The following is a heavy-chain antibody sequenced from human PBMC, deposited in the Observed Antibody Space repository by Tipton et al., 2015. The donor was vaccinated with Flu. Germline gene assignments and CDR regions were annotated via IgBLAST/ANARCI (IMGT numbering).Heavy chain of an antibody. Sequence: GLVKPSETLSLTCTVSDGSISGYYWNWIRQSPGKGLEWIGYIYDTGATNYSPSLRGRVTISLVTSKNQFSLRLSSVTAADTAVYYCARDVAAFPAAIRDWGQGTLVTVSS. CDR3: ARDVAAFPAAIRD. J-gene: IGHJ4*02. V-gene: IGHV4-59*01. CDR1: DGSISGYY. CDR2: IYDTGAT. D-gene: IGHD6-13*01.